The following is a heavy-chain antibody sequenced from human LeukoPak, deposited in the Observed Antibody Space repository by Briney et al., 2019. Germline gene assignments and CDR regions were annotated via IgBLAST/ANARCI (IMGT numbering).Heavy chain of an antibody. CDR3: ARRYYDNSDLDY. V-gene: IGHV1-2*02. J-gene: IGHJ4*02. CDR1: GYTFTGYY. Sequence: ASVKVSCKASGYTFTGYYIHWVRQAPGQGLEWMGWINPNSGGTNNAQKFQGRVTMTRDTSISTAYMKVSRLRSDDTAVYYCARRYYDNSDLDYWGQGTLVTVSS. CDR2: INPNSGGT. D-gene: IGHD3-22*01.